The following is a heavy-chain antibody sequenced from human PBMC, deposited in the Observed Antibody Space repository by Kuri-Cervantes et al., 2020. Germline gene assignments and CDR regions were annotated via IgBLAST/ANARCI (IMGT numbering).Heavy chain of an antibody. Sequence: GESLKISCAASGFTFSDYYMSWIRQAPGKGLEWVSYISDSGSTKYYADSVKGRFTISRDNSKNTLYLHMHNLRPEDTAVYYCAKTDSGSYSHFDYWGQGTLVTVSS. J-gene: IGHJ4*02. V-gene: IGHV3-11*04. CDR3: AKTDSGSYSHFDY. CDR1: GFTFSDYY. CDR2: ISDSGSTK. D-gene: IGHD1-26*01.